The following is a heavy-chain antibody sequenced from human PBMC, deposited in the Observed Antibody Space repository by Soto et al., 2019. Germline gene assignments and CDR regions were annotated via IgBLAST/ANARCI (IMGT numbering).Heavy chain of an antibody. J-gene: IGHJ6*02. Sequence: ASVKVSCKASGYTFTSYYMHWVRQAPGQGLEWMGIINPSGGSTSYAQKFQGRVTMTEDTSTDTAYMELSSLRSEDTAVYYCATTRWELLKYYYYGMDVWGQGTTVTVSS. CDR3: ATTRWELLKYYYYGMDV. CDR1: GYTFTSYY. D-gene: IGHD1-26*01. CDR2: INPSGGST. V-gene: IGHV1-46*01.